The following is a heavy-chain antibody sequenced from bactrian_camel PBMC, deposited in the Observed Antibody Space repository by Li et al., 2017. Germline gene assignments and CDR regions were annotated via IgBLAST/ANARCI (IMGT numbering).Heavy chain of an antibody. CDR2: LDSDGIT. Sequence: QVQLVESGGGSVQAGGSLRLSCSVSGYTYSTACMGWFRQAPGKEREGVAVLDSDGITKYSDSVKSRFIISKHNAKNTLFLQMNSLKPEDTAMYYCANSDWLPMDYWGKGTQVTVS. V-gene: IGHV3S53*01. J-gene: IGHJ7*01. CDR1: GYTYSTAC. D-gene: IGHD7*01.